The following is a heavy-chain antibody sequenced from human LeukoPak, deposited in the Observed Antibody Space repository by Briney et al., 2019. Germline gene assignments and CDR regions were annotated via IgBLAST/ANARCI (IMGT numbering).Heavy chain of an antibody. Sequence: SETLSLTCTVSGGSISSYYWSWIRQPPGKGLEWIGYIYYSGSTNYNPSLESRVTISIDRSKNQFSLKLRSVTAADTAVYYCARDRNYGDYGSYYFDHWGQGILVTVSS. V-gene: IGHV4-59*12. CDR2: IYYSGST. J-gene: IGHJ4*02. CDR3: ARDRNYGDYGSYYFDH. CDR1: GGSISSYY. D-gene: IGHD4-17*01.